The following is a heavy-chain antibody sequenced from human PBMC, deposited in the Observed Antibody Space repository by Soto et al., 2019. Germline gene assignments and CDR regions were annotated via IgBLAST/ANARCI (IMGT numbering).Heavy chain of an antibody. D-gene: IGHD3-10*01. Sequence: EVQLLESGGGLVQPGGSLRLSCAASGFTFINYAMNWVRQAPGKGLQWVATISGGGDATFYAGAVNGRFTFPRDNSRNTASLQMTSLGADAPAVYYGASKVLGSTIRPDYWYFDLWGRGILVTVSS. CDR1: GFTFINYA. V-gene: IGHV3-23*01. CDR2: ISGGGDAT. CDR3: ASKVLGSTIRPDYWYFDL. J-gene: IGHJ2*01.